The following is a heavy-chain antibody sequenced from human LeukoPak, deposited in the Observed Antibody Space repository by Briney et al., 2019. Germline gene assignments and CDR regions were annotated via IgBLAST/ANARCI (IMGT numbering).Heavy chain of an antibody. CDR2: INADGSRK. J-gene: IGHJ4*02. V-gene: IGHV3-7*01. Sequence: GGSPRLSCAGSGFTFNSPSLVRWVRQAPGKGLEWVANINADGSRKYYVDSVKGRFTISKDNAKKSLYLEMNSLTAEDTAVYYCARSERWGQGTLVTVSS. CDR1: GFTFNSPSL. CDR3: ARSER.